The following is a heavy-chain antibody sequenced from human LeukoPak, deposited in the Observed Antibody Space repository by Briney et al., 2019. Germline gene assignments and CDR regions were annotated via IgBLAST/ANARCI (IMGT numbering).Heavy chain of an antibody. CDR2: IYTSGST. J-gene: IGHJ6*02. CDR1: GGSISSYY. Sequence: PSETLSLTCTVSGGSISSYYWSWIRQPAGKGLEWIGRIYTSGSTNYNPSLKSRVTMSVDTSKNQFSLKLSSVTAADTAVYYCARDRIGCSSTSCYVYYYYGMDVWGQGTTVTVSS. D-gene: IGHD2-2*01. CDR3: ARDRIGCSSTSCYVYYYYGMDV. V-gene: IGHV4-4*07.